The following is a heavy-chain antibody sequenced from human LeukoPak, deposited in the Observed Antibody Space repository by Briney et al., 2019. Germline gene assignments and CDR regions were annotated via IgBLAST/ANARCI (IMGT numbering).Heavy chain of an antibody. Sequence: SVKVSCRASGGTFSSYAISWVRQAPGQGLEWMGRIIPIFGIANYAQKFQGRVTITADKSTSTAYMELSSLRSEDTAVYYCARYYLLGYDSLGMDVWGQGTTVTVSS. D-gene: IGHD5-12*01. CDR3: ARYYLLGYDSLGMDV. J-gene: IGHJ6*02. V-gene: IGHV1-69*04. CDR1: GGTFSSYA. CDR2: IIPIFGIA.